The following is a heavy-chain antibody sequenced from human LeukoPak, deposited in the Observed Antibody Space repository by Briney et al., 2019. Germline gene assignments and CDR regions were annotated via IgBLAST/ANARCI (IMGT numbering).Heavy chain of an antibody. D-gene: IGHD3-10*01. Sequence: KSSETLSLTCTVSGYSISSGYYWGWIRQPPGKGLEWVSSISSSSSYIYYADSVKGRFTISRDNAKNSLYLQMNSLRAEDTAVYYCARSNGSGTYYSLYSYYWGQGILVTVSS. CDR1: GYSISSGYY. CDR3: ARSNGSGTYYSLYSYY. V-gene: IGHV3-11*04. J-gene: IGHJ4*02. CDR2: ISSSSSYI.